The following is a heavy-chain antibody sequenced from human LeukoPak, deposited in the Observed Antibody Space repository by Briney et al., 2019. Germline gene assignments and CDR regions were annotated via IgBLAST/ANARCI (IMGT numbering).Heavy chain of an antibody. Sequence: PGGSLRLSCVASGFTFSSYWMSWVRQAPGKGLEWVANIKQDGSEKYYVDSVKGRFTMSRDNAKNSLYLQMNSLRTEDTAVYYCARWGALAGTFDYWGQGTLVTVSS. CDR3: ARWGALAGTFDY. J-gene: IGHJ4*02. D-gene: IGHD6-19*01. CDR1: GFTFSSYW. V-gene: IGHV3-7*01. CDR2: IKQDGSEK.